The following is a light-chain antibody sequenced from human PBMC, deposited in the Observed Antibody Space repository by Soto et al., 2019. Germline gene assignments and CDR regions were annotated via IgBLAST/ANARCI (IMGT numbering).Light chain of an antibody. V-gene: IGLV1-47*01. CDR3: ATWDANLSGL. J-gene: IGLJ3*02. CDR2: RNN. CDR1: SSNIGTNY. Sequence: QAVVTQPPSASGTPGQRLTISCSGSSSNIGTNYVYWYQHLPGAAPKLLIYRNNQRPSGVPDRFSGSKSGTSASLAISGLRSEDEADYYCATWDANLSGLFGGGTKLTVL.